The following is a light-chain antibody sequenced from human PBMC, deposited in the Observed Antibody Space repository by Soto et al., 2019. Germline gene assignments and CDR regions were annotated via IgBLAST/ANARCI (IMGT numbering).Light chain of an antibody. J-gene: IGKJ2*01. Sequence: EIVLTQSPATLSLSPGERATLSCRASQSVSSYLAWYQQKPGRAPRLLIYDASNTATGIPARFSGSGSGTDFSLTISSLEPEDFAVYYCQQHSNWPPYTFGQGTKLEIK. CDR2: DAS. CDR1: QSVSSY. V-gene: IGKV3-11*01. CDR3: QQHSNWPPYT.